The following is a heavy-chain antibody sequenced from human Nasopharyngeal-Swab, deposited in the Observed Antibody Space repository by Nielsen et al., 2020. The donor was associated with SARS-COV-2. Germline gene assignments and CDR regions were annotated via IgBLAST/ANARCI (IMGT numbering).Heavy chain of an antibody. Sequence: GESLKISCAASGFTFSNAWMSWVRQAPGKGPEWVGRIKSKTDGGTTDYAAPVKGRFTISRDDSKNTLYLQMNSLKTEDTAVYYCTTDPVGATRGPDYWGQGTLVTVSS. CDR3: TTDPVGATRGPDY. J-gene: IGHJ4*02. CDR1: GFTFSNAW. D-gene: IGHD1-26*01. CDR2: IKSKTDGGTT. V-gene: IGHV3-15*01.